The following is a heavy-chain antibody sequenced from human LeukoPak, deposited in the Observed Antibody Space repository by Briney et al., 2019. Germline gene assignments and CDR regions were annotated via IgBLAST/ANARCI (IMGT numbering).Heavy chain of an antibody. CDR2: IIPIFGTA. CDR1: GGTFSSYA. Sequence: GSSVKVSCKASGGTFSSYAISWVRQAPGQGLEWMGGIIPIFGTANYAQKFQGRVTITRDTSASTAYMELSSLRSEDTAVYYCARGNGGNSPDYWGQGTLVTVSS. CDR3: ARGNGGNSPDY. V-gene: IGHV1-69*05. J-gene: IGHJ4*02. D-gene: IGHD4-23*01.